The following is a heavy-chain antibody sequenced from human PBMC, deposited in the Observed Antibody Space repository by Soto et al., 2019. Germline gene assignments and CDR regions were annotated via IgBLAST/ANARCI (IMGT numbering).Heavy chain of an antibody. CDR2: FSPGGDNI. CDR1: GFSFSDHY. Sequence: QVQLVESGGGLVKPGGSLRLSCAASGFSFSDHYMSWIRQAPGKGLEWVSYFSPGGDNIHYADSVKGRFTISRDNARNSLYLQMNSLRVEDTAVYYCVGETQWYFNYWGQGTLVTVSS. CDR3: VGETQWYFNY. D-gene: IGHD2-8*01. V-gene: IGHV3-11*01. J-gene: IGHJ4*02.